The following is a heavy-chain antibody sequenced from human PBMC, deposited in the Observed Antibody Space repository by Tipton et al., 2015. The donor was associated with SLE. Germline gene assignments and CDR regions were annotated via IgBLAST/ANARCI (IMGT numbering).Heavy chain of an antibody. J-gene: IGHJ4*02. Sequence: TLSLTCTVYGGSLSGYYWSWIRQPPGKGLEWIGYIYTSGSTNYNPSLKSRVTMSVDTSKNQFSLKLSSVTAADTAVYYCARRWDYWGQGTLVTVSS. CDR2: IYTSGST. CDR1: GGSLSGYY. V-gene: IGHV4-4*08. CDR3: ARRWDY.